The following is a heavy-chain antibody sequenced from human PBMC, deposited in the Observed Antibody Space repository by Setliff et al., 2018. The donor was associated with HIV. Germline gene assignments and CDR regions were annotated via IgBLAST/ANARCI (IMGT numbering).Heavy chain of an antibody. J-gene: IGHJ4*02. V-gene: IGHV4-38-2*01. CDR3: ASSTTVVTPFLDY. D-gene: IGHD4-17*01. CDR2: IYHSGSS. CDR1: GYSISSGYY. Sequence: KASETLSLTCAVSGYSISSGYYWGWIRQPPGKGLEWIGAIYHSGSSYYSPSLKSRVTLFLDTSKNQFSLKLSSVTAADTAVYYCASSTTVVTPFLDYWGQGTLVTVSS.